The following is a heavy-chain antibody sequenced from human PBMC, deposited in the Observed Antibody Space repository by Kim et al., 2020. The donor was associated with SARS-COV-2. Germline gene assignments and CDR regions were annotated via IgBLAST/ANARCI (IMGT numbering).Heavy chain of an antibody. D-gene: IGHD3-22*01. CDR1: GFTFTNYW. CDR2: IFPGDSDT. V-gene: IGHV5-51*01. J-gene: IGHJ4*02. CDR3: VRHDSGNYRYFDY. Sequence: GESLKISCKISGFTFTNYWLAWVRQMPGKGLEWMWIIFPGDSDTQYSPSFRGQVTFSVDRSISTAYLQWSSLKASDTAMYYCVRHDSGNYRYFDYWGQGTLVTVSS.